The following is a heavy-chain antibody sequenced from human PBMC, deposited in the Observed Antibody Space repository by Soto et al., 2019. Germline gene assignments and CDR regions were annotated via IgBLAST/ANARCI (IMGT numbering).Heavy chain of an antibody. J-gene: IGHJ4*02. CDR1: GFTFSSYA. V-gene: IGHV3-23*01. CDR2: ISGSGGST. Sequence: PGGSLRLSCAASGFTFSSYAMSWVRQAPGKGLEWVSAISGSGGSTYYAESVKGRFTISRDNSKNTLYLQMNSLRAEDTAVYYCAKESIWFGELLLNPVFDYWGQGTLVTVSS. D-gene: IGHD3-10*01. CDR3: AKESIWFGELLLNPVFDY.